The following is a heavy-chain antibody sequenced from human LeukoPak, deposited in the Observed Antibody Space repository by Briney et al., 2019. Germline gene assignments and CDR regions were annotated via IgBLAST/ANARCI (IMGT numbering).Heavy chain of an antibody. V-gene: IGHV1-46*01. Sequence: GASVKVSCKASGYTFTSYYMHWVRQAPGQGLEWMGIINPSGGSTSYAQKFQGRVTVTRDMSTSTVYMELSSLRSEDTAVYYCASNNQYQLSSLDYWGQGTLVTVSS. CDR3: ASNNQYQLSSLDY. J-gene: IGHJ4*02. CDR2: INPSGGST. D-gene: IGHD2-2*01. CDR1: GYTFTSYY.